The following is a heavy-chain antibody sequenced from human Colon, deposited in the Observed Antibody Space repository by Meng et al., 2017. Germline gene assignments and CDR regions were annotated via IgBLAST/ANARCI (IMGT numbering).Heavy chain of an antibody. D-gene: IGHD6-19*01. CDR3: ARHGGWHFDY. CDR1: GGAISSYNW. V-gene: IGHV4-4*02. J-gene: IGHJ4*02. Sequence: QLKRGERGPGLVGPSGIMSLNCAVSGGAISSYNWWSWVRQTPGKGLEGIGQIDLGGTHYYNPSLESRVIMSLDKSKNQLSLRLTSVAAADTAVYYCARHGGWHFDYWGQGALVTVSS. CDR2: IDLGGTH.